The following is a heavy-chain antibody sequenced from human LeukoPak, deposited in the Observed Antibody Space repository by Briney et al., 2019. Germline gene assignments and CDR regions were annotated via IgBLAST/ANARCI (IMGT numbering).Heavy chain of an antibody. D-gene: IGHD3-22*01. CDR1: GGSISSSNW. Sequence: SETLSLTCAVSGGSISSSNWRSWVRQPPGKGLEWIGEIYHSGSTNYNPSLKSRVTISVDKSKNQFSLKLSSVTAADTAVYYCARDYYYDSSGYYYFDYWGQGTLVTVSS. J-gene: IGHJ4*02. CDR2: IYHSGST. V-gene: IGHV4-4*02. CDR3: ARDYYYDSSGYYYFDY.